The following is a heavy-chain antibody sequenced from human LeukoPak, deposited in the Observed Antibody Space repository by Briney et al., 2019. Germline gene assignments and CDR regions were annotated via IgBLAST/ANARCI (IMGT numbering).Heavy chain of an antibody. CDR1: GFTFSTYA. CDR2: ISPDSNYI. D-gene: IGHD6-19*01. CDR3: ARVAKRGIAVAGALDY. V-gene: IGHV3-21*04. J-gene: IGHJ4*02. Sequence: GGSLRLSCAASGFTFSTYAMNWVRQAPGKGLEWVSSISPDSNYIYYGDSVKGRFTISRDNAKNSLYLQMNSLRAEDTAVYYCARVAKRGIAVAGALDYWGQGTLVTVSS.